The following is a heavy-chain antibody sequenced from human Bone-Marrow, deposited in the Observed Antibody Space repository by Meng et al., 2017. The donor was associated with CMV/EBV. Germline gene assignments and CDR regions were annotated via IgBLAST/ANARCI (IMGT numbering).Heavy chain of an antibody. CDR3: ARGTIRDFSALS. Sequence: ASVKVSCKASGYTLATYAINWVRQAPGQGLEWMGWISANNGNTNYAQKFQGRVTMTTHTSTSTVYMELRSLRSDDTAVYYCARGTIRDFSALSWGQGTLVTVSS. CDR2: ISANNGNT. D-gene: IGHD5-24*01. V-gene: IGHV1-18*01. J-gene: IGHJ5*02. CDR1: GYTLATYA.